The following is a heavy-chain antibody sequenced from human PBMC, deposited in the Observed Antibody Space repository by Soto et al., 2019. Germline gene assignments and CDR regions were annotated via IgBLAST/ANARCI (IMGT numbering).Heavy chain of an antibody. CDR2: IIPIFGTA. V-gene: IGHV1-69*01. CDR3: ARRMTSESTRHNWFDP. D-gene: IGHD4-17*01. CDR1: GGTFSSYA. J-gene: IGHJ5*02. Sequence: QVQLVQSGAEVKKPGSSVKVSCKASGGTFSSYAISWVRQAPGQGLEWMGGIIPIFGTANYAQKFQGRVTITADESTSTAYMELSSLRSDDTAVYYCARRMTSESTRHNWFDPWGQGTLVTVSS.